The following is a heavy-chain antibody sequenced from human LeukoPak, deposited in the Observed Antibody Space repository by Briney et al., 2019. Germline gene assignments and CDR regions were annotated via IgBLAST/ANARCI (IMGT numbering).Heavy chain of an antibody. CDR2: IYSSGNT. Sequence: MPSETLSLTCSFSGDSISTYYWSWIRQSPGKGLEWIGHIYSSGNTDYNSSLKSRVTISVDTSKSQSSLRLSSVTATDTAVYYCARLRWQLVGPYFDYWGQGILVTVSS. J-gene: IGHJ4*02. V-gene: IGHV4-59*01. D-gene: IGHD1-26*01. CDR3: ARLRWQLVGPYFDY. CDR1: GDSISTYY.